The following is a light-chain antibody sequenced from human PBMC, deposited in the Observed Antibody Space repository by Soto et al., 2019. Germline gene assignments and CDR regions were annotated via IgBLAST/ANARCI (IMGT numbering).Light chain of an antibody. V-gene: IGKV1-27*01. Sequence: GDTVTITCRASHDINNFLAWYQQEPGKVPRLLIYAASTLHTGVPSRFSGSGSGTDFTLTITSQQPEDVASYYCQKYNSAPLTFGGGTKVDIK. CDR2: AAS. CDR3: QKYNSAPLT. J-gene: IGKJ4*01. CDR1: HDINNF.